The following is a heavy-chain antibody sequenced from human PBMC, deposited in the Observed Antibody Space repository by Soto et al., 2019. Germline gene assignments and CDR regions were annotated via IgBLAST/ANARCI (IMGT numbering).Heavy chain of an antibody. V-gene: IGHV1-69*13. CDR3: ARDQYGVRGVIANYYYYGMDV. CDR1: GGTFSSYA. CDR2: IIPIFGTA. Sequence: SVKVSCKXSGGTFSSYAISWVRQAPGQGLEWMGGIIPIFGTANYAQKFQGRVTITADESTSTAYMELSSLRSEDTAVYYCARDQYGVRGVIANYYYYGMDVWGQGTTVTVSS. J-gene: IGHJ6*02. D-gene: IGHD3-10*01.